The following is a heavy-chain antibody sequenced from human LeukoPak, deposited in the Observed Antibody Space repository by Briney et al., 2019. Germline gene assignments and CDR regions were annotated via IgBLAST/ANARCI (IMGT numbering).Heavy chain of an antibody. CDR2: VHYTGNT. V-gene: IGHV4-59*12. CDR1: GASISSYY. D-gene: IGHD3-16*01. Sequence: SETLSLACTVSGASISSYYWSWIRQAPGKTLEWIGFVHYTGNTNSSPSLKSRVTISADTSKNQFSLEMSSVTAADTAVYYCARDVTFWEGNWFDPWGQGTLVTVSS. CDR3: ARDVTFWEGNWFDP. J-gene: IGHJ5*02.